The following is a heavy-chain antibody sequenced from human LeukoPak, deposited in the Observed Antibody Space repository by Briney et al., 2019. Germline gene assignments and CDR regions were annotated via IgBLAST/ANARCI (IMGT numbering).Heavy chain of an antibody. CDR1: GFTFSSYG. CDR3: ARGLRNFDY. D-gene: IGHD3-16*01. V-gene: IGHV3-30*03. Sequence: GGSLRLSCAASGFTFSSYGMHWVRQAPGKGLEWVAVISYDGSNKYYADSVKGRFTISRDNSKNTLYLQMNSLRAEDTAVYYCARGLRNFDYWGQGTLVTVSS. J-gene: IGHJ4*02. CDR2: ISYDGSNK.